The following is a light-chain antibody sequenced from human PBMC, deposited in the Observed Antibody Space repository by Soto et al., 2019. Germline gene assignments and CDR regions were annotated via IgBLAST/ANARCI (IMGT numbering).Light chain of an antibody. CDR1: QSVSSN. Sequence: EIVLTQSPATLSLSPGERATLSCRTSQSVSSNLAWYQQKPGQAPRLLMFDASTRATGLPARFSGGGSGTEFTLTISSLQSEDFAVYYCQQHNEWPPTFGPGTKVDIK. J-gene: IGKJ3*01. V-gene: IGKV3-15*01. CDR2: DAS. CDR3: QQHNEWPPT.